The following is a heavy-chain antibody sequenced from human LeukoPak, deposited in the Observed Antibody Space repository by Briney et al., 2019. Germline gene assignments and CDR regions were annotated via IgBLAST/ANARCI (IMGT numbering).Heavy chain of an antibody. V-gene: IGHV3-7*01. Sequence: GGSLRPSCTVSGFTFSNYWMRWVRQAPGKGLEWVASIDKNGREKRYVDSVEGRFTISRDNAKNSVYLQMTSLGAEDTAVYYCATYTQNFGAPGADYWGQGTLVTVSS. CDR2: IDKNGREK. D-gene: IGHD3-10*01. CDR1: GFTFSNYW. CDR3: ATYTQNFGAPGADY. J-gene: IGHJ4*02.